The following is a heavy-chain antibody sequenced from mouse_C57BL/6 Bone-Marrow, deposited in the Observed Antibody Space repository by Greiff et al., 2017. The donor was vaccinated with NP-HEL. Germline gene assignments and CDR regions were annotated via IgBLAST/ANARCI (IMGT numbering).Heavy chain of an antibody. V-gene: IGHV5-17*01. CDR3: ARPTTVVHWYFDV. CDR1: GFTFSDYG. CDR2: ISSGSSTI. D-gene: IGHD1-1*01. Sequence: EVKLVESGGGLVKPGGSLKLSCAASGFTFSDYGMHWVRQAPEKGLEWVAYISSGSSTIYYADTVKGRFTISRDKAKNTLFLQMTSLRSEDTAMYYCARPTTVVHWYFDVWGTGTTVTVSS. J-gene: IGHJ1*03.